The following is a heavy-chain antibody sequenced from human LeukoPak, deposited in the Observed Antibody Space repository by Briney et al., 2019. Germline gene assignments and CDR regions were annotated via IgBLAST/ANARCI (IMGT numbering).Heavy chain of an antibody. CDR3: ARVSGYRTLSFDY. CDR1: GFTFTTYW. CDR2: INSDGSST. Sequence: PGGSLRLSCAASGFTFTTYWMHWVRHVPGKGLVWVSRINSDGSSTSSADFVKGRFTISRDNAKNTLYLQMSSLRAEDTAVYYCARVSGYRTLSFDYWGQGTLVTVSS. D-gene: IGHD6-25*01. V-gene: IGHV3-74*01. J-gene: IGHJ4*02.